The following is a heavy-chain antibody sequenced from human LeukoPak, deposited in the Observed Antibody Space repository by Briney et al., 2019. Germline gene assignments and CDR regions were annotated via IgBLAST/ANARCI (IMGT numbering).Heavy chain of an antibody. CDR1: GYTFTGYY. D-gene: IGHD2-15*01. J-gene: IGHJ6*03. CDR2: INPNSGGT. Sequence: ASVKVSCKASGYTFTGYYMHWVRQAPGQGLEWMGWINPNSGGTNYAQKFQGRVTMTRDTSVSTAYMELSRLRSDDTAVYYCARASSHRSPPYYYYYYMDVWGKGTTVTVSS. V-gene: IGHV1-2*02. CDR3: ARASSHRSPPYYYYYYMDV.